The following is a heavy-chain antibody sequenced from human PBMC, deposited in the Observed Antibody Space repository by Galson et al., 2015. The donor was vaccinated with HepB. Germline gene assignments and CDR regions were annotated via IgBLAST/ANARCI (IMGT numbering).Heavy chain of an antibody. Sequence: SLRLSCAASGSTFSSYWMSWVRQAPGKGLEWVANIKQDGSEKYYVDSVKGRFTISRDNAKNSLYLQMNSLRAEDTAVYYCARHGDHGGLWDYWGQGTLVTVSS. CDR1: GSTFSSYW. J-gene: IGHJ4*02. V-gene: IGHV3-7*03. CDR2: IKQDGSEK. CDR3: ARHGDHGGLWDY. D-gene: IGHD4-17*01.